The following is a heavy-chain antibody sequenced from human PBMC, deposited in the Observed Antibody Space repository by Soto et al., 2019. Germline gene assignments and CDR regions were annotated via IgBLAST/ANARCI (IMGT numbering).Heavy chain of an antibody. CDR3: ARGHPEFSRRTGRDYYYGMDV. J-gene: IGHJ6*02. Sequence: GGSLRLSCAASGFTFSSYAMHWVRQAPGKGLEWVAVISYDGSNKYYADSVKGRFTISRDNSKNTLYLQMNSLRAEDTAVYYCARGHPEFSRRTGRDYYYGMDVWGRGTTVTVSS. CDR1: GFTFSSYA. V-gene: IGHV3-30-3*01. CDR2: ISYDGSNK. D-gene: IGHD7-27*01.